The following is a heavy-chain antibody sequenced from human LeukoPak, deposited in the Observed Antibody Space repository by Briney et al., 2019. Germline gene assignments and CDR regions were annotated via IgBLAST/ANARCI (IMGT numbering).Heavy chain of an antibody. CDR2: IIPIFGTA. CDR3: ARREWSEYHY. J-gene: IGHJ4*02. Sequence: EASVKVSCKASGGTFSSYAISWVRQAPGQGLEWMGGIIPIFGTANYAQKFQGRVTITADESTSTAYMELSSLRSEDTAVYYCARREWSEYHYWGQGTLVTVSS. CDR1: GGTFSSYA. V-gene: IGHV1-69*01. D-gene: IGHD2-2*01.